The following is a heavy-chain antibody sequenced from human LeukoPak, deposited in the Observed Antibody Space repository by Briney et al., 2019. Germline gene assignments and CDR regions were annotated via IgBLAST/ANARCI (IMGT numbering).Heavy chain of an antibody. CDR2: INHGRST. CDR3: ARVPKYFDL. V-gene: IGHV4-34*01. D-gene: IGHD4/OR15-4a*01. CDR1: GVSFSGFY. J-gene: IGHJ2*01. Sequence: SETLSLTCAVYGVSFSGFYWTWIRQPPGKGLEWIGQINHGRSTHYNPSLKSRVTISVDTSKNQFSLKLSSVTAADTAVYYCARVPKYFDLWGRGTLVTVSS.